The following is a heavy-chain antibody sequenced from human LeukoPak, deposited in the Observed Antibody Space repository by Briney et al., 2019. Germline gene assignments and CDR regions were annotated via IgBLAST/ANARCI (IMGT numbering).Heavy chain of an antibody. Sequence: GGSLRLSCAASGFTFSSYAMSWVRQAPGKGLEWVSAISGSGGSTYYADSVKGRFTISRDNSKNTLYLQMNSLRAEATAVYYCAKDRMMVVAATPDYWGQGTLVTVSS. CDR1: GFTFSSYA. V-gene: IGHV3-23*01. D-gene: IGHD2-15*01. CDR3: AKDRMMVVAATPDY. CDR2: ISGSGGST. J-gene: IGHJ4*02.